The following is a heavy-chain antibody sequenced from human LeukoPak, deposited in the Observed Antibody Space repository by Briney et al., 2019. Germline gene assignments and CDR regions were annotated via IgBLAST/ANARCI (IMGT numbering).Heavy chain of an antibody. J-gene: IGHJ6*02. CDR3: ARVSDGRRGLLDGMDV. CDR2: ISYDGSNK. Sequence: GGSLRLSCAASGFTFSSYGMHWVRQAPGKGLEWVAVISYDGSNKYYADSVKGRFTISRDNAKNSLYLQMNSLRAEDTAVYYCARVSDGRRGLLDGMDVWGQGTTVTVSS. V-gene: IGHV3-30*03. CDR1: GFTFSSYG. D-gene: IGHD2-8*01.